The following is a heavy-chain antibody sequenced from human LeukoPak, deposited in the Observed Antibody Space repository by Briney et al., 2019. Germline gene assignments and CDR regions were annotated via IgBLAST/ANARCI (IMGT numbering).Heavy chain of an antibody. CDR3: ARQSKGIIVITDFQH. Sequence: SETLSLTCTVSGGSISSSSYYWGWIRQPPGKWLEWIGSIYYSGNTYYSPSLKSRVTISVDTSKNQFSLKLSSVTAADTAVYYCARQSKGIIVITDFQHWGQGTLVTVSS. J-gene: IGHJ1*01. D-gene: IGHD3-22*01. CDR2: IYYSGNT. CDR1: GGSISSSSYY. V-gene: IGHV4-39*01.